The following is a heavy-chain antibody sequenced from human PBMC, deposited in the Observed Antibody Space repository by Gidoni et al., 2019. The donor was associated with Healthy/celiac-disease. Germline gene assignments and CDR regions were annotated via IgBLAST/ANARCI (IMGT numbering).Heavy chain of an antibody. CDR2: IWYDGSNK. CDR1: GFTFSSYG. CDR3: ARDVFVATIPWNWFDP. D-gene: IGHD5-12*01. Sequence: QVQLVESGGGVVQPGRSLRLSCAASGFTFSSYGMHWVRQAPGKGLEWVAVIWYDGSNKYYADSVKGRFTISRDNSKNTLYLQMNSLRAEDTAVYYCARDVFVATIPWNWFDPWGQGTLVTVSS. J-gene: IGHJ5*02. V-gene: IGHV3-33*01.